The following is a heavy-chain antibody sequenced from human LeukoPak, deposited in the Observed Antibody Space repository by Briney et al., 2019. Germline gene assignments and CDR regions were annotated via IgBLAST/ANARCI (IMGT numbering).Heavy chain of an antibody. J-gene: IGHJ6*03. CDR1: GGSFSGYY. V-gene: IGHV4-34*01. CDR2: INHSGST. CDR3: ARGCKQLVSRYYYYYYMDV. Sequence: SETLSLTCAVYGGSFSGYYLSWIRQPPGKGLEWIGEINHSGSTNYNPSLKSRVTISVDTSKNQFSLKLSSVTAADTAVYYCARGCKQLVSRYYYYYYMDVWGEGTTVTVSS. D-gene: IGHD6-6*01.